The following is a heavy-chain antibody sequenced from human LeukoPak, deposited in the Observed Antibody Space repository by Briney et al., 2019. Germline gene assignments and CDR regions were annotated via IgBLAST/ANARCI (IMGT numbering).Heavy chain of an antibody. V-gene: IGHV4-30-4*01. D-gene: IGHD4-17*01. Sequence: SETLSLTCTVSGGSISSGDYYWSWIRQPPGKGLEWIGYIYYSGSTYYNPSLKSRVTISVDTSKNQFSLKLSSVTAADTAVYYCARDGVATVTTGAGWYFDLWGRGTLVTVSS. J-gene: IGHJ2*01. CDR3: ARDGVATVTTGAGWYFDL. CDR2: IYYSGST. CDR1: GGSISSGDYY.